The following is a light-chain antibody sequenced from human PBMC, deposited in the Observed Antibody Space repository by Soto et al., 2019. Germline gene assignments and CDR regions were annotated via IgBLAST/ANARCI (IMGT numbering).Light chain of an antibody. CDR2: DVA. CDR3: VSYTPCTTKV. J-gene: IGLJ1*01. CDR1: SSDVGGSNF. V-gene: IGLV2-14*03. Sequence: QSALTQPASVSDSPGQSITISCTGTSSDVGGSNFVSWYQQHPGKPPKLIIYDVANRPSGVSNRFSGSKSGSTASLIISRLQTEDEADYYCVSYTPCTTKVFGTGTKVTGL.